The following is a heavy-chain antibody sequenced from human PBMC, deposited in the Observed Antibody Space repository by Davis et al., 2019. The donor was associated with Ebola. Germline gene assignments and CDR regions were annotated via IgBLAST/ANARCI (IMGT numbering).Heavy chain of an antibody. V-gene: IGHV4-61*08. CDR3: AREGRHYYYYYGMDV. Sequence: SETLSLTCTVSGGSISSGDYYWSWIRQPPGKGLEWIGYIYYSGSTNYNPSLKSRVTISVDTSKHQFSLKLSSVTAADTAVYYCAREGRHYYYYYGMDVWGQGTTVTVSS. J-gene: IGHJ6*02. CDR2: IYYSGST. CDR1: GGSISSGDYY.